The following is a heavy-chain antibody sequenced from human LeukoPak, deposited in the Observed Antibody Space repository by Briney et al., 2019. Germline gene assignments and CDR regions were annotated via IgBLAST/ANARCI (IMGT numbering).Heavy chain of an antibody. J-gene: IGHJ5*02. CDR1: GYTFTSYA. D-gene: IGHD6-13*01. V-gene: IGHV1-3*01. CDR2: INAGNGNT. Sequence: ASVKVSCKASGYTFTSYAMHWVRQAPGQRLEWMGWINAGNGNTKYSQKFQGRVTITRDTSASTAYMELSSLRSEDTAVYYCARDQGDSWPNWFDPWGQGTLVTVS. CDR3: ARDQGDSWPNWFDP.